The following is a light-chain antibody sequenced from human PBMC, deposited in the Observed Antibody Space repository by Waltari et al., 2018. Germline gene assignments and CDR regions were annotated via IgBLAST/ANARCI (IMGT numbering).Light chain of an antibody. Sequence: EIVLTQSPGTLSLSPGERATLSCRASQSVRSNYLAWYQQKPGQAPRLLIYGASTRATGIPARFRGSGSGTEFTLSISSLQSEDFAVYYCQHYSNWPLTFGGGTKVEIK. CDR2: GAS. V-gene: IGKV3-15*01. J-gene: IGKJ4*01. CDR1: QSVRSN. CDR3: QHYSNWPLT.